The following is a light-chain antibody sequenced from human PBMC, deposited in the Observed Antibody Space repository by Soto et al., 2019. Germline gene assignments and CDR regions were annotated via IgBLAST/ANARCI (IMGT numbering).Light chain of an antibody. Sequence: SAQTGPASVPGSPGQSITISCTGTSDDVGRYNLVSWYQQHPGEAPKFLSYELSRRTSGVTNRFSGSMSGNAASLTIYRLQGEDAAHDYCCTYAGPRTYVFGTGSKVTGL. J-gene: IGLJ1*01. CDR2: ELS. CDR3: CTYAGPRTYV. CDR1: SDDVGRYNL. V-gene: IGLV2-23*02.